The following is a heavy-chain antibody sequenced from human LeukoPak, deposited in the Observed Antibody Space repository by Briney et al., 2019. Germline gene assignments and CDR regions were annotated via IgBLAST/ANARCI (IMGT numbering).Heavy chain of an antibody. CDR2: INAGNGNT. D-gene: IGHD6-19*01. J-gene: IGHJ4*02. Sequence: ASVKVSCKASGYTFTSYAMHWVRQAPGQRLEWMGWINAGNGNTKYSQKFQGRVTITRDTSASTAYMELSSLRSEDTAVYYCASHDAYSSGWTSLPFDYWGQGTLVTVSS. CDR3: ASHDAYSSGWTSLPFDY. V-gene: IGHV1-3*01. CDR1: GYTFTSYA.